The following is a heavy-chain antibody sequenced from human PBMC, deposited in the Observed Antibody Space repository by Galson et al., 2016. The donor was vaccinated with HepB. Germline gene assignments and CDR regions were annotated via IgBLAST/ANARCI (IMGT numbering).Heavy chain of an antibody. CDR2: MNPKTGYI. J-gene: IGHJ5*02. CDR1: TYPFTNYE. V-gene: IGHV1-8*01. Sequence: SCKAATYPFTNYEINWVRQAAGQGLEWIGRMNPKTGYIDYSQKFQDRLTMTRDTSISTAYMELSSLRLEDTAVYYCAREWRWLEPWGQGTLVTVSS. CDR3: AREWRWLEP. D-gene: IGHD1-26*01.